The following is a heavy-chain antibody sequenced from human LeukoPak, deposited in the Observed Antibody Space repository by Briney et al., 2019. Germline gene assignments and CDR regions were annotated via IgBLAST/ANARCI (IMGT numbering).Heavy chain of an antibody. Sequence: GGSLRLSCAASGFTFSSYSMNWVRQAPGKGLEWVSSISSSSYIYYADSVKGRFTISRDNAKNSLYLQMNSLRAEDTAVYYCARDLGGSYLSYWGQGTLVTVSS. CDR2: ISSSSYI. J-gene: IGHJ4*02. CDR3: ARDLGGSYLSY. V-gene: IGHV3-21*01. D-gene: IGHD1-26*01. CDR1: GFTFSSYS.